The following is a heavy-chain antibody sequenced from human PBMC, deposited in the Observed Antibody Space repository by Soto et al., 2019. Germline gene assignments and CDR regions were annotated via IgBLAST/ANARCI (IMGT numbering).Heavy chain of an antibody. CDR2: IIPIFGTA. J-gene: IGHJ6*02. D-gene: IGHD3-22*01. V-gene: IGHV1-69*13. CDR1: GGTFSSYA. Sequence: SVKVSCKASGGTFSSYAISWVRQAPGQGLEWMGGIIPIFGTANYAQKFQGRVTITADESTSTAYMELSSLRSEDTAVYYCARISVGYYDSSGYSNNYYYYGMDVWGQGTTVTVSS. CDR3: ARISVGYYDSSGYSNNYYYYGMDV.